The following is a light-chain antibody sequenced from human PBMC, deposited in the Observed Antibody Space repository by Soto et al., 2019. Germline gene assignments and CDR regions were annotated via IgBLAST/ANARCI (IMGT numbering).Light chain of an antibody. CDR2: EGS. CDR1: SSDVGGYNY. CDR3: CSYAGSSTLGV. Sequence: QSALTQPHSVSGSPGQSVAISCSGTSSDVGGYNYVSWYQQHPGKAPKLMIYEGSKRPSGVSNRFSGSKSGNTASLTISGLQAEDEADYYCCSYAGSSTLGVFGTGTKVTVL. V-gene: IGLV2-23*01. J-gene: IGLJ1*01.